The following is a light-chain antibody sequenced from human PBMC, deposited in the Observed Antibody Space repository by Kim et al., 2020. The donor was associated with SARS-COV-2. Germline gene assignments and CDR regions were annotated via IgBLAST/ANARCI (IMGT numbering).Light chain of an antibody. J-gene: IGKJ2*01. CDR3: QQYNNWPPYT. CDR1: QSVSSN. CDR2: GAS. Sequence: VSPGERATLSCRASQSVSSNLAWYQQKPGQAPRLLIYGASTRATGIPARFGGSGSGTEFTLTISSLQSEDFAVYYCQQYNNWPPYTFGQGTKLEI. V-gene: IGKV3-15*01.